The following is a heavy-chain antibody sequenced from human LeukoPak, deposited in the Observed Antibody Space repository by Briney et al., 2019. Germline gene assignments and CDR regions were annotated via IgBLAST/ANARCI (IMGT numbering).Heavy chain of an antibody. CDR1: GYSFRRNG. CDR2: ISANSGNT. CDR3: ARDVNYAFDY. D-gene: IGHD3-16*01. J-gene: IGHJ4*02. V-gene: IGHV1-18*01. Sequence: GASVKVSCKSSGYSFRRNGISWVRQAPGQGLEWMAWISANSGNTNYAQNFQGRVTLTTDTSTSTAYMELRSLRSDDTAVYYCARDVNYAFDYWGQRTVVTVSS.